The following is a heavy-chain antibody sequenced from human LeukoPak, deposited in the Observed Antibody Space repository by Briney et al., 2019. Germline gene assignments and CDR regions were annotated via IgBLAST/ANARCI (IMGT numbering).Heavy chain of an antibody. J-gene: IGHJ4*02. CDR2: ISGSGGST. D-gene: IGHD2-21*01. CDR3: AKGWENCGGDCYDY. CDR1: GFTFNNFA. V-gene: IGHV3-23*01. Sequence: GGSLRLSCAASGFTFNNFAMSWVRQAPGKGLEWVSAISGSGGSTYYADSVKGRFTISRDNSKNTLYLQMNSLRAEDTAVYYCAKGWENCGGDCYDYWGQGTLVTVSS.